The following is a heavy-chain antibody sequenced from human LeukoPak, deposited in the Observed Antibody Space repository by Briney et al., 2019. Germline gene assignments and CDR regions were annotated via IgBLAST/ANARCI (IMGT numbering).Heavy chain of an antibody. CDR2: INPNSGGT. CDR1: GYTFTGYY. CDR3: ARVDILTGPYYYMDV. D-gene: IGHD3-9*01. J-gene: IGHJ6*03. V-gene: IGHV1-2*02. Sequence: ASVKVSCKASGYTFTGYYLHWVRQAPGQGLEWMGWINPNSGGTNYAQKFQGRVTMTRDTSISTAYMELSRLRSDDTAVYYCARVDILTGPYYYMDVWGKGTTVTVSS.